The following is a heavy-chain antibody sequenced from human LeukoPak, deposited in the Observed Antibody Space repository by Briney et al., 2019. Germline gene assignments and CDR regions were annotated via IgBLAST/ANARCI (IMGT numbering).Heavy chain of an antibody. CDR2: MNPNSGNT. Sequence: ASVKVSCKASGYTFTSYGISWVRQATGQGLEWMGWMNPNSGNTGYAQKFQGRVTMTRNTSISTAYMELSSLRSEDTAVYYCARGLFYDYVWGVIDYWGQGTLVTVSS. J-gene: IGHJ4*02. CDR3: ARGLFYDYVWGVIDY. D-gene: IGHD3-16*01. CDR1: GYTFTSYG. V-gene: IGHV1-8*02.